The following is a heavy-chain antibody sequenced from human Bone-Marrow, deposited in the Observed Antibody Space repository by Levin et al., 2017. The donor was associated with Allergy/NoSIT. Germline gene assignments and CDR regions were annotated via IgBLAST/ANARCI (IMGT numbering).Heavy chain of an antibody. CDR2: IYPDDSNT. CDR1: GYSFTSYW. Sequence: LGESLKISCKGSGYSFTSYWIGWVRQMPGKGLEWMGIIYPDDSNTRYSPSFQGQVTISADKSLSTAYLQWSSLKASDTAMYYCARGYSGYDSAYYYYYAMDVWGQGTTVTVSS. D-gene: IGHD5-12*01. V-gene: IGHV5-51*01. J-gene: IGHJ6*02. CDR3: ARGYSGYDSAYYYYYAMDV.